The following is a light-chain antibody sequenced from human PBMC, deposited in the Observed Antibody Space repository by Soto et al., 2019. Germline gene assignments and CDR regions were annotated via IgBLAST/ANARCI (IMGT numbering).Light chain of an antibody. Sequence: TQSPSTLSASVGDRVTTTCRASQSISDWLAWYQQKPGQAPRLLIYGASSRATGIPDRFSGSGSGTDFTLTISRLEPEDFAVYYCQQYGSSPRTFGQGTKVDIK. CDR1: QSISDW. J-gene: IGKJ1*01. CDR3: QQYGSSPRT. CDR2: GAS. V-gene: IGKV3-20*01.